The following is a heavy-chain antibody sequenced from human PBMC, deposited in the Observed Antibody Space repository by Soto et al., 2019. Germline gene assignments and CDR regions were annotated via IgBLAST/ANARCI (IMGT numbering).Heavy chain of an antibody. Sequence: GASVKVSCKASGYTFTSYAMHWVRQAPGQRLEWMGWINAGNGNTKYSQKFQGRVTITRDTSASTAYMELSSLRSEDTAVYYCVRGVVVVVEINGPDAFDIWGQGTMVTVSS. CDR2: INAGNGNT. CDR3: VRGVVVVVEINGPDAFDI. V-gene: IGHV1-3*01. D-gene: IGHD2-15*01. J-gene: IGHJ3*02. CDR1: GYTFTSYA.